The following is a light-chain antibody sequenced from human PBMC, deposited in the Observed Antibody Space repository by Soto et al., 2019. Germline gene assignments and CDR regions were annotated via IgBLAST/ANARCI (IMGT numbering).Light chain of an antibody. J-gene: IGLJ3*02. V-gene: IGLV2-14*01. CDR3: SSYTSNSVL. CDR2: EVT. CDR1: SSDVGGYNY. Sequence: QSALTQPASVSGSPGQAITISCTGTSSDVGGYNYVSWYQQHPGKVPKLMIYEVTNRPSGVSSRFSGSKSGNTASLTISGLQAEDEANYFCSSYTSNSVLFGGGTKLTVL.